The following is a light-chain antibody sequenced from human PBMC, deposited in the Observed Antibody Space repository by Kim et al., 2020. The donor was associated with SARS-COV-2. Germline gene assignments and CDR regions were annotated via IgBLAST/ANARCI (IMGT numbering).Light chain of an antibody. CDR3: QAWDITTGI. V-gene: IGLV3-1*01. CDR1: KLGDRY. J-gene: IGLJ1*01. Sequence: PGRTAFITCSGDKLGDRYTSWYQQKPGRSPVLLIYQDTERPSGIPERFSGSKSRNTASLTISGTQAMDEADYYCQAWDITTGIFGSGTKVTVL. CDR2: QDT.